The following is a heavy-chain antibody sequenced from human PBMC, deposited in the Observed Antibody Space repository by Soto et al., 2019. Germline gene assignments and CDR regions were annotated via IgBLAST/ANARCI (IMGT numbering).Heavy chain of an antibody. CDR2: IIPIFGTA. D-gene: IGHD2-2*01. V-gene: IGHV1-69*12. Sequence: QVQLVQSGAEVKKPGSSVKVSCKASGGTFSSCAISWVRQAPGQGLEWMGGIIPIFGTANYAQKFQGRVTITADESTSTAYMELSSLRSEDTAVYYCASGIVLVPAALYGMDVWGQGTTVTVSS. CDR3: ASGIVLVPAALYGMDV. J-gene: IGHJ6*02. CDR1: GGTFSSCA.